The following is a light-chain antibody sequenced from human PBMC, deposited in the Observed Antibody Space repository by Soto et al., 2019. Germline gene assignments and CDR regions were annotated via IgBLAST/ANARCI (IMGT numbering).Light chain of an antibody. CDR2: DNN. J-gene: IGLJ3*02. CDR3: QSYDSSLRGWM. Sequence: QSVLTQPPSVSGAPGQRVTICCTGSSSNIGADSNVHWYQQLPGTAPKVLIFDNNNRPSGVPDRFSGSKSGTSASLAITELQAEDEADYYCQSYDSSLRGWMFGGGTKLTVL. V-gene: IGLV1-40*01. CDR1: SSNIGADSN.